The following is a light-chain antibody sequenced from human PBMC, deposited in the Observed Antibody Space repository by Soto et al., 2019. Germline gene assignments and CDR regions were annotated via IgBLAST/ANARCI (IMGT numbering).Light chain of an antibody. J-gene: IGLJ1*01. CDR1: SSDVGGYNF. CDR3: CSFAGRLNFV. CDR2: DVS. V-gene: IGLV2-11*01. Sequence: QSVLTQPASVSGSPGQSITISCTGTSSDVGGYNFVSWYQQHPGKAPKLMVFDVSKRPSGVPGRFSGSKSGTTASLTISGLQAEDEADYYCCSFAGRLNFVLGTGTKVTVL.